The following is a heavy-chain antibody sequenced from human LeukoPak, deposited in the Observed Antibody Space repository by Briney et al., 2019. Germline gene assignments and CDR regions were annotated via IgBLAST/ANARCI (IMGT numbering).Heavy chain of an antibody. CDR2: INPSGGST. CDR1: GYTFTSYY. Sequence: ASVKVSCKASGYTFTSYYMHWVRQAPGQGLEWMGIINPSGGSTSYAQKFQGRVTMTRDTSTSTAYMELRSLRSDDTAVYYCARGRDAGRKVGLSGIPLTDFDYWGQGTLVTVSS. D-gene: IGHD2-8*01. CDR3: ARGRDAGRKVGLSGIPLTDFDY. V-gene: IGHV1-46*01. J-gene: IGHJ4*02.